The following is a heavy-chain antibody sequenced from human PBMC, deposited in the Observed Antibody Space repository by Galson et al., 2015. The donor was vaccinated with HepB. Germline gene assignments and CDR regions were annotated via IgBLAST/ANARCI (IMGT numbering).Heavy chain of an antibody. J-gene: IGHJ4*02. V-gene: IGHV3-11*06. Sequence: SLRLSCAASGFTFSDYYMGWIRQAPGKGLEWVSYISSSSSYTNYADSVKGRFTISRDNAKNSLYLQMNSLRAEDTAVYYCARDLSEYSSSSWGDNWGQGTLVTVSS. CDR3: ARDLSEYSSSSWGDN. CDR1: GFTFSDYY. D-gene: IGHD6-6*01. CDR2: ISSSSSYT.